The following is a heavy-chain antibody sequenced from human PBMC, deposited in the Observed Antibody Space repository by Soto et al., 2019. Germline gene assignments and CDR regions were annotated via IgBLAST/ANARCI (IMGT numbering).Heavy chain of an antibody. CDR3: PGIGGGGWLGPNAS. Sequence: QVTLKESGPVLVKPTETLTLTCTVSGFSLSNARMSVSWIRQPPGKALEWLAHIFSNDAKSYSASLKSRLTIPKNPSKPRGLLTMPNRTPANTAPFYCPGIGGGGWLGPNASGGRETVIPVSS. V-gene: IGHV2-26*01. J-gene: IGHJ4*02. CDR1: GFSLSNARMS. CDR2: IFSNDAK. D-gene: IGHD3-16*01.